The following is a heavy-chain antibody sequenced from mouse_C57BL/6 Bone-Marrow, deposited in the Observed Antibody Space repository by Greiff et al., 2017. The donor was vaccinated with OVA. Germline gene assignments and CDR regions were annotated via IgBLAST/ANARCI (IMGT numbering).Heavy chain of an antibody. CDR2: IYPGDGDT. Sequence: VQLQQSGPELVKPGYSVKISCKASGYAFSSSWMNWVKQRPGKGLEWIGRIYPGDGDTNYNGKFKGKATLTADKSSSTAYMQLSSLTSEDSAVYFCATKLSFAYWGQGTLVTVSA. J-gene: IGHJ3*01. V-gene: IGHV1-82*01. CDR3: ATKLSFAY. CDR1: GYAFSSSW.